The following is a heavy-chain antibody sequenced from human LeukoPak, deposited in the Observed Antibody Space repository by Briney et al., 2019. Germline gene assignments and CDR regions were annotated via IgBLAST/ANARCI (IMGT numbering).Heavy chain of an antibody. CDR3: ARGLHYDILTAVRNLADY. CDR1: GFTFSSYA. J-gene: IGHJ4*02. V-gene: IGHV3-30-3*01. CDR2: ISYDGSNK. D-gene: IGHD3-9*01. Sequence: PGRSLRLSCAASGFTFSSYAMHWVRQAPGKGLEWVAVISYDGSNKYYADSVKGRFTISRDNSKNTLYLQMNSLRAEDTAVYYCARGLHYDILTAVRNLADYWGQGTLVTVPS.